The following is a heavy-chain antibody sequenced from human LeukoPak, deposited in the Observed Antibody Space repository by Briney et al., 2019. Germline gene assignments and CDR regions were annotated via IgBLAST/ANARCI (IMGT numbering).Heavy chain of an antibody. D-gene: IGHD1-26*01. CDR1: GGSISSSSYY. CDR2: IYYSGST. Sequence: SETLSLTCTVSGGSISSSSYYWGWIRQPPGKGLEWIGSIYYSGSTYYNPSLKSRVTISVDTSKNQFSLKLSSVTAADTAVYYCGRHRLGSYYDWGYWGQGTLVTVSS. J-gene: IGHJ4*02. CDR3: GRHRLGSYYDWGY. V-gene: IGHV4-39*01.